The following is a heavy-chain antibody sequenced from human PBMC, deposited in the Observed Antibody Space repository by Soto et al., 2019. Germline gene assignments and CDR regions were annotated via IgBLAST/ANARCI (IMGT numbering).Heavy chain of an antibody. V-gene: IGHV1-24*01. CDR3: ATDRNEGYCSSTSCLADY. Sequence: ASVKVSCKVSGYTLTELSMHWVRQAPGKGLEWMGGFDPEDGETIYAQKFQGRVTMTEDTSTDTAYMELSSLRSEDTAVYYCATDRNEGYCSSTSCLADYWGQGTLVTVSS. D-gene: IGHD2-2*01. CDR2: FDPEDGET. CDR1: GYTLTELS. J-gene: IGHJ4*02.